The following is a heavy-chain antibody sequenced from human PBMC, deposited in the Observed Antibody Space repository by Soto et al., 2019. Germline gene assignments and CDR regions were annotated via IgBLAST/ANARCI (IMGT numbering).Heavy chain of an antibody. CDR1: GFTFSSYE. Sequence: PGGSLRLSCAASGFTFSSYEMNWVRQAPGKGLEWVSYISSSGSTIYYADSVKGRFTISRDNAKNSLYLQMNSLRAEDTAVYYCARGTSVDYDFWSGYYTGTPDYWGQGTLVTVYS. D-gene: IGHD3-3*01. CDR2: ISSSGSTI. CDR3: ARGTSVDYDFWSGYYTGTPDY. J-gene: IGHJ4*02. V-gene: IGHV3-48*03.